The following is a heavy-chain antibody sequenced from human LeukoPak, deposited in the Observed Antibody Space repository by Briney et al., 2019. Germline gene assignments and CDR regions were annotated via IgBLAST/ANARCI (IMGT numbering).Heavy chain of an antibody. CDR3: AAMGSMTTVTTRDY. J-gene: IGHJ4*02. D-gene: IGHD4-17*01. CDR1: GGSISSGGYY. V-gene: IGHV4-30-4*01. Sequence: SETLSLTCAVSGGSISSGGYYWSWIRQPPGKGLEWIGYIYYSGSTYYNPSLKGRVTISVDTSKNQFSLKLSSVTAADTAVYYCAAMGSMTTVTTRDYWGQGTLVTVSS. CDR2: IYYSGST.